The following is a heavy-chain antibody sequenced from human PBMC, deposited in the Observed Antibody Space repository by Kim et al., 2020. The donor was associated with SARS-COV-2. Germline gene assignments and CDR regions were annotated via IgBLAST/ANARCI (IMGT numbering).Heavy chain of an antibody. D-gene: IGHD3-16*02. V-gene: IGHV3-49*03. J-gene: IGHJ4*02. CDR1: GFTFGDYA. Sequence: GGSLRLSCTASGFTFGDYAMSWIRQAPGKGLEWVGFIRSKAYGGTTEYAASVKGRFTISRDDSKSIAYLQMNSLKTADTAVYYCTRENYDYVWGSNRSDYFGNGGQGTLVTVSS. CDR3: TRENYDYVWGSNRSDYFGN. CDR2: IRSKAYGGTT.